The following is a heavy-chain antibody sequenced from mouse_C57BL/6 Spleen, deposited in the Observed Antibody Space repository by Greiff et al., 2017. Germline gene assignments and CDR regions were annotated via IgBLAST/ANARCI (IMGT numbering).Heavy chain of an antibody. CDR2: ILPENGSP. CDR1: GYTFTGYW. J-gene: IGHJ1*03. V-gene: IGHV1-9*01. Sequence: QFQLQQSGAELMKPGASVKLSCKASGYTFTGYWIEWVKQRPGHGLEWIGEILPENGSPNYNEKFKCKATFTADTSSNTAYMQLRSRTTEDSAIDYCAREMGDGYSSSYWDVDDWGTGTTVTVSS. CDR3: AREMGDGYSSSYWDVDD. D-gene: IGHD2-3*01.